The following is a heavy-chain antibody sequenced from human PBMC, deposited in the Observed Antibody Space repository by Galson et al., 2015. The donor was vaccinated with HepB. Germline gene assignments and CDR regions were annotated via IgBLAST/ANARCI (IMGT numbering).Heavy chain of an antibody. CDR3: ARIIVVVPAAGPNWFDP. J-gene: IGHJ5*02. D-gene: IGHD2-2*01. V-gene: IGHV1-3*01. Sequence: SVKVSCKASGYTFTSYAMHWVRQAPGQRLEWMGWINAGNGNTKYSQKFQGRVTITRDTSASTAYLQWSSLKASDTAMYYCARIIVVVPAAGPNWFDPWGQGTLVTVSS. CDR2: INAGNGNT. CDR1: GYTFTSYA.